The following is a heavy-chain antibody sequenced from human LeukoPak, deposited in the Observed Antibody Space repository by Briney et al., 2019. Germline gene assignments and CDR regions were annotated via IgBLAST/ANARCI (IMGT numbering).Heavy chain of an antibody. CDR1: GFTFGGSG. CDR2: IWYDGSNK. CDR3: AKDRSGSYYSPNDY. D-gene: IGHD1-26*01. J-gene: IGHJ4*02. V-gene: IGHV3-30*02. Sequence: AGGSLRLSCAASGFTFGGSGMHWVRQAPGKGLEWVSFIWYDGSNKYYADSVRGRFTISRDDSRNTLYLQMNSLRVEDTAVYYCAKDRSGSYYSPNDYWGQGTLVTVSS.